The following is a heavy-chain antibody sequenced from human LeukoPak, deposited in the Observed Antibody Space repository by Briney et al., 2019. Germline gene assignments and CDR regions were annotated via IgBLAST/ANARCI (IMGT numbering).Heavy chain of an antibody. CDR1: GFIVSHNY. V-gene: IGHV3-53*05. CDR2: IYIDGAT. D-gene: IGHD3-3*01. CDR3: AKANFWSGPGWGYYYYMDV. Sequence: GGSLRLSCAASGFIVSHNYMTWVRQAPGKGPEWISVIYIDGATYYADSVKGRFTISRDNSKNTLYLQMNSLRDEDTAVYHCAKANFWSGPGWGYYYYMDVWGKGTTVTVSS. J-gene: IGHJ6*03.